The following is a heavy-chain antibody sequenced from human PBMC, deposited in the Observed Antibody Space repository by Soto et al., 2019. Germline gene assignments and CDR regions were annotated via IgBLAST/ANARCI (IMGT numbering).Heavy chain of an antibody. CDR2: INPASGET. Sequence: QVHLVQSGTELKKPGASVRVSCKSSGYAFTGHFINWVRQAPGQGLEWMGWINPASGETNYAQDFQGRVTMTRDTRVSEAYMELTSLTSDDTAFYFCARGGTFSKGWFDTWGQGTLVTVSS. CDR1: GYAFTGHF. V-gene: IGHV1-2*02. D-gene: IGHD4-4*01. J-gene: IGHJ5*02. CDR3: ARGGTFSKGWFDT.